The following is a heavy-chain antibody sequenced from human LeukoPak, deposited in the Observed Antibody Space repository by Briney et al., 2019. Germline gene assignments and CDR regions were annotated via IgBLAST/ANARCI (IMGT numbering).Heavy chain of an antibody. V-gene: IGHV3-9*01. CDR1: GFTFDDYA. Sequence: PGGSLRLSCAASGFTFDDYAMHWVRQAPGKGLEWVSGISWNSGSIGYADSVKGRFTISRDNAKNSLYLQMNSLRAEDTALYYCAKDAFARLTTMRNWFDPWGQGTLVTVSS. D-gene: IGHD4-17*01. CDR3: AKDAFARLTTMRNWFDP. CDR2: ISWNSGSI. J-gene: IGHJ5*02.